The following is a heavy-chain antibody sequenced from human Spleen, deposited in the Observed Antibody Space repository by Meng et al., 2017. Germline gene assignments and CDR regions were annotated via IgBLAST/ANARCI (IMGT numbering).Heavy chain of an antibody. CDR3: ARDRQGGYFDY. V-gene: IGHV3-21*01. CDR1: GFTFSSYS. Sequence: GESLKISCAASGFTFSSYSMNWVRQAPGKGLEWVSSISSSSSYIYYADSVKGRFTISRDNAKNSLYLQMNSLRAEDTAVYYCARDRQGGYFDYWGQGTLVTVSS. J-gene: IGHJ4*02. CDR2: ISSSSSYI. D-gene: IGHD2-15*01.